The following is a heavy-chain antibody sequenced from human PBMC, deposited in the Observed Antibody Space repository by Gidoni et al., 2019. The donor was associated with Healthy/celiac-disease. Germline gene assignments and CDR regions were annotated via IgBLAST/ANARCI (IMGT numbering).Heavy chain of an antibody. V-gene: IGHV3-23*01. CDR1: GVTFSSDA. Sequence: EVQLLESGGGLVQPGGSMRLSWAASGVTFSSDAMSWVRQAPGKGLEWVSAISGSGGSTYYADSVKGRFTISRDNSKNTLYLQMNSLRAEDTAVYYCAKDRPIHDILPLFDYWGQGTLVTVSS. D-gene: IGHD3-9*01. CDR2: ISGSGGST. J-gene: IGHJ4*02. CDR3: AKDRPIHDILPLFDY.